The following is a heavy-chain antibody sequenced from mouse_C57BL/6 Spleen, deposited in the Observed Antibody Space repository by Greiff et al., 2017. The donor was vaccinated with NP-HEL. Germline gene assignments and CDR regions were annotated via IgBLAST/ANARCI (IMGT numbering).Heavy chain of an antibody. CDR3: TRTRTTVVATDYYAMDD. CDR1: GFTFSSYA. Sequence: EVQLVESGEGLVKPGGSLKLSCAASGFTFSSYAMSWFRQTPEKRLEWVAYISSGGGYIYYADTVKGRFTISSDNARNTLYLQMSSLKSEDTAMYYCTRTRTTVVATDYYAMDDWGKGTSVTVSS. J-gene: IGHJ4*01. CDR2: ISSGGGYI. V-gene: IGHV5-9-1*02. D-gene: IGHD1-1*01.